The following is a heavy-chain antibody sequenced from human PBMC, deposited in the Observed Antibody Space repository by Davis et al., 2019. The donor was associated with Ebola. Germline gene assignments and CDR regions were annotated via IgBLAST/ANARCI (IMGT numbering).Heavy chain of an antibody. J-gene: IGHJ4*02. CDR1: GFTFSSYE. CDR3: ASGSTHSLSRYYYGSGSVDY. Sequence: PGGSLRLSCAASGFTFSSYEMNWVRQAPGKGLEWVSYISSSGSTIYYADSVKGRFTISRDNAKNSLYLQMNSLRAEDTAVYYCASGSTHSLSRYYYGSGSVDYWGQGTLVTVSS. CDR2: ISSSGSTI. D-gene: IGHD3-10*01. V-gene: IGHV3-48*03.